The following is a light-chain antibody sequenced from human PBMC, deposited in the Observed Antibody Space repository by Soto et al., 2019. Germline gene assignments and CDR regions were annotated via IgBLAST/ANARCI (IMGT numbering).Light chain of an antibody. CDR3: QQRSNWPPT. V-gene: IGKV3-11*01. CDR1: QSFSSTY. CDR2: DAS. Sequence: EKVMTQSPGTLSVSPGERATLSCRASQSFSSTYLAWYQQKPGQAPRLLIYDASNRATGIPARFSGSGSGTDFTLTISSLEPEDFAVYYCQQRSNWPPTFGQGTKVDIK. J-gene: IGKJ1*01.